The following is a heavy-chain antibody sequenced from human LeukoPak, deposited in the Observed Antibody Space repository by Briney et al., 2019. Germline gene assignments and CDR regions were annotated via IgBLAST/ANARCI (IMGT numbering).Heavy chain of an antibody. Sequence: PSETLSLTCTVSGGSISSYYWSWIRQPPGKGLEWIGYIYYSGNTNYNPSLKSRVTISVDTSKNQFSLKLSSVTAADTAVYYCARQHDYGVRWFDPWGQGTLVTVSS. CDR3: ARQHDYGVRWFDP. V-gene: IGHV4-59*08. CDR1: GGSISSYY. CDR2: IYYSGNT. D-gene: IGHD4-17*01. J-gene: IGHJ5*02.